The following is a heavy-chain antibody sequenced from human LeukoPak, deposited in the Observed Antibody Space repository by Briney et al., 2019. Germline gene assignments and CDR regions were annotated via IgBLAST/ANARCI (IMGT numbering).Heavy chain of an antibody. CDR1: GFTFSSYA. Sequence: GGSLRLSCAASGFTFSSYAMSWVRQAPGKGLEWVSAISGSGGSTYYADSVKGRFTIPRDSSKNTLYLQMNSLRAEDTAVYYCAKDRSGYDFGGPDYWGQGTLVTVSS. D-gene: IGHD5-12*01. CDR2: ISGSGGST. J-gene: IGHJ4*02. CDR3: AKDRSGYDFGGPDY. V-gene: IGHV3-23*01.